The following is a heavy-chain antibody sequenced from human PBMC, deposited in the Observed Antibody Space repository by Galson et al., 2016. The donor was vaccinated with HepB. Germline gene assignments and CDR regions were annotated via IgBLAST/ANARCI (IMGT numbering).Heavy chain of an antibody. J-gene: IGHJ6*02. CDR2: VNPNSGNT. CDR1: GYTFTSYD. V-gene: IGHV1-8*01. D-gene: IGHD6-13*01. Sequence: SVKVSCKASGYTFTSYDINWVRQATGQGLEWMGWVNPNSGNTGYAQRFQGRVTMTMNTPTSTAYMELSSLRSEDTAVYYCARAHSSPEDGYYYYGLDVWGQGTTVTVSS. CDR3: ARAHSSPEDGYYYYGLDV.